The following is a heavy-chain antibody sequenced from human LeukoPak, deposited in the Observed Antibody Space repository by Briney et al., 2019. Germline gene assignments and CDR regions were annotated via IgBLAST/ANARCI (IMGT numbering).Heavy chain of an antibody. D-gene: IGHD6-19*01. CDR1: GFTVSSSY. Sequence: GGSLRLSCAASGFTVSSSYMYWVRQAPGKGLEWVSFFYRGDSTYYAESVRGRFTISRDNSKNTLYLQMNSLRTEDTAVYYCARDSGSGLYYYYGMDVWGQGTTVTVSS. J-gene: IGHJ6*02. CDR3: ARDSGSGLYYYYGMDV. V-gene: IGHV3-53*05. CDR2: FYRGDST.